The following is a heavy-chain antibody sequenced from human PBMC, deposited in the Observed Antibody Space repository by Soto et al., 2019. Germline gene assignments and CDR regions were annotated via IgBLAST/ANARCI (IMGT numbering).Heavy chain of an antibody. Sequence: EVQLLESGGGLIQPGGSLRLSCAASGFTFGKFVMRWVRQAPGKGLEWVSTITETGADKYYTDSVKGRFTISRDNSKNTMYLLMASLRAEYTPLYYCTKSSSVRNPMEVWGPGTTVTVSS. CDR2: ITETGADK. V-gene: IGHV3-23*01. J-gene: IGHJ6*02. D-gene: IGHD6-6*01. CDR1: GFTFGKFV. CDR3: TKSSSVRNPMEV.